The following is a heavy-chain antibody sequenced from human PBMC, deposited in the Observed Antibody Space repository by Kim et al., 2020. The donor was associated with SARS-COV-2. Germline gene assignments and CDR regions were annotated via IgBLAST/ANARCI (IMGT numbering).Heavy chain of an antibody. Sequence: GGSLRLSCAASGFTFSSYGMHWVRQAPGKGLEWVAVISYDGSNKYYADSVKGRFTISRDNSKNTLYLQMNSLRAEDTAVYYCARPTLTTTGAFDIWGQGTMVTVSS. V-gene: IGHV3-33*05. CDR2: ISYDGSNK. CDR1: GFTFSSYG. D-gene: IGHD4-17*01. J-gene: IGHJ3*02. CDR3: ARPTLTTTGAFDI.